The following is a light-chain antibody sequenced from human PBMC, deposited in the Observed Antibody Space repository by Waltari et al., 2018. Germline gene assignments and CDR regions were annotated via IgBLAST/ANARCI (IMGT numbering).Light chain of an antibody. CDR3: QKYVNLPAT. CDR1: QSVGKY. J-gene: IGKJ1*01. Sequence: EIVLTQSPGTLSLSPGERATLACRASQSVGKYLAWYQQKPGQAPRLLIYDASTRATGIPDRFSGSGSGTDFSLTISRLEPEDFAVYYCQKYVNLPATFGQGTKVEI. CDR2: DAS. V-gene: IGKV3-20*01.